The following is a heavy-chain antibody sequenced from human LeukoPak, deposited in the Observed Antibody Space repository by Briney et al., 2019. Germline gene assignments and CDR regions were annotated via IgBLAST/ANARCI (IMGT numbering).Heavy chain of an antibody. D-gene: IGHD5-24*01. CDR1: GFTFSSYS. J-gene: IGHJ4*02. Sequence: GGSLRLSCAASGFTFSSYSMNWVRQAPGKGLEWVSYISSSGSTIYYADSVKGRFTISRDNAKNSLYLQINSLRAEDTAVYYCARLRGGYRLYWGQGTLVTVSS. V-gene: IGHV3-48*04. CDR3: ARLRGGYRLY. CDR2: ISSSGSTI.